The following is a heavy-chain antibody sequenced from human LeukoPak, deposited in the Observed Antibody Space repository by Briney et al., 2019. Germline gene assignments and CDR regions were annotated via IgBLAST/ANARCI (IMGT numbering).Heavy chain of an antibody. CDR3: ASAVYSSSSCFDY. CDR2: IYPGDSDT. J-gene: IGHJ4*02. CDR1: GYSFTSYW. V-gene: IGHV5-51*01. D-gene: IGHD6-6*01. Sequence: GESLKISCKGSGYSFTSYWIGWVRHMPGKGLEWMGIIYPGDSDTRYSPSFQGQVTISADKSISTAYLQWSSLKASDTAMYYCASAVYSSSSCFDYWGQGTLVTVSS.